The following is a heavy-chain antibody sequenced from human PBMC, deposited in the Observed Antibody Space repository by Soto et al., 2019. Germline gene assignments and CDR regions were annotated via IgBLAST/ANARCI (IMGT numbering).Heavy chain of an antibody. Sequence: QVQLVQSGAEVKKPGASVKVSCKASGYTFTSYAMHWVRQAPGQRLEWMGWINAGNGNTKYSQKFQGRVTITRDTSASTAYMELSSLRSEDTAVYYCAAALTGTTFSDWYYYMDVWGKGTTVTVSS. V-gene: IGHV1-3*01. CDR2: INAGNGNT. D-gene: IGHD1-20*01. CDR1: GYTFTSYA. CDR3: AAALTGTTFSDWYYYMDV. J-gene: IGHJ6*03.